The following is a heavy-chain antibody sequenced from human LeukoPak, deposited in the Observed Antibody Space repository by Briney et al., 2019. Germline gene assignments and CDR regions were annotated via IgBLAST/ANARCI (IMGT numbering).Heavy chain of an antibody. J-gene: IGHJ4*02. CDR2: IYTSGST. D-gene: IGHD1-26*01. Sequence: PSETLSLTCTVSGGSISSGSYYWSWIRQPAGKGLEWIGRIYTSGSTNYNPSLESRVTISVDTSKNQFSLKLSSVTAADTAVYYCARDSGSYYGVDYWGQGTLVTVSS. CDR1: GGSISSGSYY. V-gene: IGHV4-61*02. CDR3: ARDSGSYYGVDY.